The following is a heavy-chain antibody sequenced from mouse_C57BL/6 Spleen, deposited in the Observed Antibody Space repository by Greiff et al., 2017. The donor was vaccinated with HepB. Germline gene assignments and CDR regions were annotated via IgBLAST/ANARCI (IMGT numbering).Heavy chain of an antibody. V-gene: IGHV1-42*01. CDR2: INPSTGGT. CDR3: ARSKYYYGSYYAMDY. CDR1: GYSFTGYY. D-gene: IGHD1-1*01. J-gene: IGHJ4*01. Sequence: EVQLQQSGPELVKPGASVKISCKASGYSFTGYYMNWVKQSPEKSLEWIGEINPSTGGTTYNQKFKAKATLTVDKSSSTAYMQLKSLTSEDSAVYYCARSKYYYGSYYAMDYWGQGTSVTVSS.